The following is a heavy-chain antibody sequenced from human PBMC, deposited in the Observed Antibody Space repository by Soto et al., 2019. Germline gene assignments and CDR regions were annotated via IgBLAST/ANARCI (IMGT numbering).Heavy chain of an antibody. J-gene: IGHJ4*02. D-gene: IGHD2-15*01. CDR3: ARMVGREADS. CDR2: INEDGSEK. V-gene: IGHV3-7*01. Sequence: GGSLRLSCAASGFTFSNYWMNWVRQAPGKGLEWVANINEDGSEKYYVDSAKGRFTISRNNAKNSLYLQMSSLRAEDTAVYYCARMVGREADSWGQGTLVTVSS. CDR1: GFTFSNYW.